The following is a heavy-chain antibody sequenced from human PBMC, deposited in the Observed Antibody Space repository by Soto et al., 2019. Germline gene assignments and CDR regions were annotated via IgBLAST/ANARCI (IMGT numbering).Heavy chain of an antibody. J-gene: IGHJ6*03. CDR3: ARHPGDGIYYYYMDV. D-gene: IGHD2-21*02. V-gene: IGHV4-59*08. CDR1: GGSISSYY. CDR2: IYYSGST. Sequence: SETLSLTCTVSGGSISSYYWSWIRQPPGKGLEWIGYIYYSGSTNYNPSLKSRVTISVDTSKNQFSLKLSSVTAADTAVYYCARHPGDGIYYYYMDVWGKGTTVTVSS.